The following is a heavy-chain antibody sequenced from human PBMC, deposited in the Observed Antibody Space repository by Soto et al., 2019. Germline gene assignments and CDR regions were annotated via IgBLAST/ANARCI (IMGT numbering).Heavy chain of an antibody. J-gene: IGHJ6*02. CDR2: IDISDSYT. V-gene: IGHV5-10-1*01. D-gene: IGHD4-4*01. CDR3: ARPSDYSNCGDSCGYFYYYVMDV. Sequence: GASLKISCKASGYSFAAYWKSWVRQMPGRGLEWMGRIDISDSYTNYSPFFQGHVTISADKSISTAYLQWSSLKASDTAMNYCARPSDYSNCGDSCGYFYYYVMDVWDQGTTVTVSS. CDR1: GYSFAAYW.